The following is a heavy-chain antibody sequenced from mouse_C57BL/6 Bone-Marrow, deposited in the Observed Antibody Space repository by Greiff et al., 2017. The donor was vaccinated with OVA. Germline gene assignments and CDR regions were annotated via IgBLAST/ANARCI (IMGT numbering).Heavy chain of an antibody. J-gene: IGHJ3*01. CDR2: INPNNGGT. CDR3: ARCDYEFAY. Sequence: EVQLQQSGPELVKPGASVKISCKASGYTFTDYYMNWVKQSHGKSLEWIGDINPNNGGTSYNQKFMGKATLTVDKSSSTVYKKIRSLTSENAAVYYGARCDYEFAYWGQGTLVTVSA. D-gene: IGHD2-4*01. CDR1: GYTFTDYY. V-gene: IGHV1-26*01.